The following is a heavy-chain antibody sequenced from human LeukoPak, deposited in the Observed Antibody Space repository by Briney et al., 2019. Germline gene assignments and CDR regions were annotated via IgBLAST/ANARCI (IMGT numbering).Heavy chain of an antibody. J-gene: IGHJ3*02. CDR3: ARVLHRYGAFDI. D-gene: IGHD2-15*01. CDR2: IYYSGST. V-gene: IGHV4-39*07. CDR1: GGSISSNSYY. Sequence: SETLSLTCTVSGGSISSNSYYWGWIRQPPGKGLEWIGSIYYSGSTYYNPSLKSRVTISVDTSKNQFSLKLSSVTAADTAVYYCARVLHRYGAFDIWGQGTMVTVSS.